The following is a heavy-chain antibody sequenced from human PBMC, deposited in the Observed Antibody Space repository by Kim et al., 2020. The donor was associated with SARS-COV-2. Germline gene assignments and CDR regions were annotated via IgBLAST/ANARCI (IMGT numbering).Heavy chain of an antibody. CDR3: ATSAAGLDFDY. CDR2: FDPEDGET. V-gene: IGHV1-24*01. J-gene: IGHJ4*02. D-gene: IGHD6-13*01. CDR1: GYTLTDFS. Sequence: ASVKVSCKVSGYTLTDFSMHWVRQAPGKALEWMGGFDPEDGETIYAQKFQGRVTMTEDTSTDTAYMELSSLRSEDTAVYYCATSAAGLDFDYWGQGTLVTVSS.